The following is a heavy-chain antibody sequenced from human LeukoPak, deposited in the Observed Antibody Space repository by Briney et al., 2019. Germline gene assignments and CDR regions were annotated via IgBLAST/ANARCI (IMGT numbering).Heavy chain of an antibody. Sequence: PSETLSLTCTVSGAYISSASYYWAWIRQPPGKGLEWIASMHYTGSTYFNPSLKSRVTISVDTSKNQFSLNLNSVTAADTAVYYCARDPRQGGDFWSATNWFDPWGQGTLVTVSS. CDR3: ARDPRQGGDFWSATNWFDP. CDR2: MHYTGST. CDR1: GAYISSASYY. J-gene: IGHJ5*02. V-gene: IGHV4-39*07. D-gene: IGHD3-3*01.